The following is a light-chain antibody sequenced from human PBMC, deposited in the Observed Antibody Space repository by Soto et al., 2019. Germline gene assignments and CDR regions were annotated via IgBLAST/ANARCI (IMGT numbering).Light chain of an antibody. CDR3: TSYAGSNIGV. V-gene: IGLV2-8*01. Sequence: QSALTQPPSASGSPGQSVTISCTGTSSDVGAYKYVFWYQQYPGKAPKLMIYEVSKRPSGVPDRFSGSKSGNTASLTVSGVQAEDEADYYCTSYAGSNIGVFGGGTKLTVL. J-gene: IGLJ3*02. CDR1: SSDVGAYKY. CDR2: EVS.